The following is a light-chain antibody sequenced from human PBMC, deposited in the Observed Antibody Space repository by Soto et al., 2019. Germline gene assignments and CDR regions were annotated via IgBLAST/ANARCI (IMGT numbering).Light chain of an antibody. Sequence: QLVLTQPASVSGSPGQSITISCTGSSGDIGTYNLVSWYQQHPGRAPKLIIFEGNKRPSGVSNRFSASKSGNTASLAISGLQAEDEADYHCCSYAGRSTVICGGGTKVTVL. J-gene: IGLJ2*01. V-gene: IGLV2-23*01. CDR3: CSYAGRSTVI. CDR2: EGN. CDR1: SGDIGTYNL.